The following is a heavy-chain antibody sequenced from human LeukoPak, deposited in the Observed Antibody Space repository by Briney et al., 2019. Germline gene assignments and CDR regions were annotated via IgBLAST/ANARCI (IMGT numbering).Heavy chain of an antibody. V-gene: IGHV1-18*04. CDR2: ISAYNGNT. CDR1: GYTFTSYG. J-gene: IGHJ6*04. CDR3: AREAFGEPYYYYGMDV. D-gene: IGHD3-10*01. Sequence: ASVKLSCKASGYTFTSYGISWVRQAPGQGLEWMGWISAYNGNTNYAQKLQGRVTMTTDTSTSTAYMELRSLRSDDTAVYYCAREAFGEPYYYYGMDVWGKGTTVTVSS.